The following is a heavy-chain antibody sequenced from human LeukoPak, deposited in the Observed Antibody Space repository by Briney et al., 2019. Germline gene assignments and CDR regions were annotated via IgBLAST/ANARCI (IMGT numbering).Heavy chain of an antibody. D-gene: IGHD3-3*01. V-gene: IGHV3-9*01. Sequence: GGSLRLSCAASGFTFDDYAMHWVRHAPGKGLEWVSGISWNSGSIGYADSVKGRFTISRDNAKNSLYLQMNSLRAEDTALYYCAAQKYYDFWSGYYQYNWFDPWGQGTLVTVSS. CDR1: GFTFDDYA. CDR3: AAQKYYDFWSGYYQYNWFDP. J-gene: IGHJ5*02. CDR2: ISWNSGSI.